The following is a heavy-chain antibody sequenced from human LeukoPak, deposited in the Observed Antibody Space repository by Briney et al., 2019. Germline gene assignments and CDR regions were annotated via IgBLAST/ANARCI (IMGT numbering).Heavy chain of an antibody. Sequence: GGSLRLSCAASGFTFSSYAMHWVRQAPGKGLEYVSAISSNGGSTCYANSVKGRFTISRDNSKNTLYLQMGSLRAEDMAVYYCARVIGGYSYGPFDYWGQGTLVTVSS. D-gene: IGHD5-18*01. CDR2: ISSNGGST. CDR1: GFTFSSYA. CDR3: ARVIGGYSYGPFDY. J-gene: IGHJ4*02. V-gene: IGHV3-64*01.